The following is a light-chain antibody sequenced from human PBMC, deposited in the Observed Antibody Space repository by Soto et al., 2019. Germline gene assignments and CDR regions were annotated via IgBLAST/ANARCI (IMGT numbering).Light chain of an antibody. Sequence: EIVMSHSPGTLSVSPGEGATLSCRASQSVSSSYLAWYQQKPGQAPRLLIYGASSRATGIPDRFSGSGSGTDFTLTISRLEPEDFAVYYCQQYGSSITFGQGTRLEIK. J-gene: IGKJ5*01. CDR2: GAS. CDR3: QQYGSSIT. CDR1: QSVSSSY. V-gene: IGKV3-20*01.